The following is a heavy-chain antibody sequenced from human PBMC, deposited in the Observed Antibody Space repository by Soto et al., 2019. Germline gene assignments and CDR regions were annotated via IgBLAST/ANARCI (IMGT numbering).Heavy chain of an antibody. D-gene: IGHD3-10*01. CDR2: ISAYNGNT. CDR1: GYTFTSYG. V-gene: IGHV1-18*01. Sequence: GASVKVSCKASGYTFTSYGISWVRQAPGQGLERMGWISAYNGNTNYAQKLQGRVTMTTDTSTSTAYMELRSLRSDDTAVYYCARPNYGSGSYYNYPPNAFGIWGQGTMVTVSS. CDR3: ARPNYGSGSYYNYPPNAFGI. J-gene: IGHJ3*02.